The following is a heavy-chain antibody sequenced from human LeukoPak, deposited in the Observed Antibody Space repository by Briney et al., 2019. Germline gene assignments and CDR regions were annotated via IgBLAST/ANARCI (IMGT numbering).Heavy chain of an antibody. CDR2: IGQDGTEK. D-gene: IGHD5-18*01. V-gene: IGHV3-7*04. Sequence: GGSLRLSCAASGFTLSSYWMTWARQAPGKGLEWVANIGQDGTEKYSVASVKGRFTIYRDNAKNSLYLQMNSLGAEDTAVYYCARGWAAIDSWGQGTLVTVSS. J-gene: IGHJ4*02. CDR1: GFTLSSYW. CDR3: ARGWAAIDS.